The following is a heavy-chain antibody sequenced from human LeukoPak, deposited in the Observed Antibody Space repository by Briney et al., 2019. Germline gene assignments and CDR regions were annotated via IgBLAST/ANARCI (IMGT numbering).Heavy chain of an antibody. V-gene: IGHV3-30*02. CDR2: IKYDGSNQ. CDR1: GFTFSSYG. D-gene: IGHD1-1*01. Sequence: GGSLRLSCAASGFTFSSYGMHRVRQAPGKGLEWVAFIKYDGSNQYYVDSVKGRFTISRDSSKNTLYLQMNSLRLEDTAVYYLGKGLVGYMDYGGQEPLAPVS. CDR3: GKGLVGYMDY. J-gene: IGHJ4*02.